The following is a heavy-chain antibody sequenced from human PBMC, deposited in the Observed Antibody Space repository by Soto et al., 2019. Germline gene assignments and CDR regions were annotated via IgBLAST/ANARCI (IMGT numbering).Heavy chain of an antibody. J-gene: IGHJ5*02. V-gene: IGHV1-69*01. D-gene: IGHD3-16*02. CDR1: GGTFSSYA. CDR3: ARGRVVYDYVWGCYRPPHNWFDP. Sequence: QVQLVQSGAEVKKPGSSVKVSCKASGGTFSSYAISWVRQAPGQGLEWMGGIIPILGTANYAQKFQGRVTITADESTSKAYMELSSLGSEDTAVYYCARGRVVYDYVWGCYRPPHNWFDPWGQGALVTVSS. CDR2: IIPILGTA.